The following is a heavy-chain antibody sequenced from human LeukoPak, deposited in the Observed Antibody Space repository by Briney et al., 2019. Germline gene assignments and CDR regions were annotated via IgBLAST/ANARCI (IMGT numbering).Heavy chain of an antibody. J-gene: IGHJ4*02. CDR2: IYYSGST. CDR3: ARDGYGDYIFDY. D-gene: IGHD4-17*01. Sequence: SETLSLTCTVSGGSISSYYWGWIRQPPGKGLEWIGYIYYSGSTNYNPSLKSRVTISVDTSKNQFSLKLISVTAADTAVYYCARDGYGDYIFDYWGQGTLVTVSS. V-gene: IGHV4-59*01. CDR1: GGSISSYY.